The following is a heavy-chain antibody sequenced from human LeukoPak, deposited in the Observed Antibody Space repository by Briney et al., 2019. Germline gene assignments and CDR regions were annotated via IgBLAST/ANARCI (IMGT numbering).Heavy chain of an antibody. J-gene: IGHJ4*02. Sequence: KSSETLSLTCTVSGGSISSGGYYWSWIRQHPGKGLEWIGYIYYSGSTYYNPSLKSRVTISVDTSKNQFSLKLSSVTAADTAVYYCASNWGHAHNFDYWGQGTLVTVSS. V-gene: IGHV4-31*03. D-gene: IGHD7-27*01. CDR2: IYYSGST. CDR3: ASNWGHAHNFDY. CDR1: GGSISSGGYY.